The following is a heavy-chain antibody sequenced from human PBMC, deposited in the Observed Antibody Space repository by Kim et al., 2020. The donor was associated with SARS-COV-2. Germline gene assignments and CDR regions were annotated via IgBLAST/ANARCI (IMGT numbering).Heavy chain of an antibody. V-gene: IGHV3-30*04. CDR1: GFTFSSYA. CDR3: ARSYDYVWGSYRRSRFDY. D-gene: IGHD3-16*02. CDR2: ISYDRSNK. Sequence: GGSLRLSCAASGFTFSSYAMHWVRQAPGKGLEWVAVISYDRSNKYYADSVKGRFTISRDNSKNTLYLQMNSLRAEDTAVYYCARSYDYVWGSYRRSRFDYWGQGTLVTVSS. J-gene: IGHJ4*02.